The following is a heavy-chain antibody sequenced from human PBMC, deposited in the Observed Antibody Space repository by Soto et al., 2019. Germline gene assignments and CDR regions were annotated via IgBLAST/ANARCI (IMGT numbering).Heavy chain of an antibody. J-gene: IGHJ6*02. CDR2: IYYSGST. V-gene: IGHV4-39*01. D-gene: IGHD2-15*01. CDR3: ASRYCSGGSCYRHYYYYGMDV. CDR1: GGSISSSSYY. Sequence: QLQLQESGPGLVKPSETLSLTCTVSGGSISSSSYYWGWIRQPPGKGLEWIGSIYYSGSTYYNPSLKSRVTLSVDTSKNQFSLKLSSGAAADTAVYYCASRYCSGGSCYRHYYYYGMDVWGQGTTVTVSS.